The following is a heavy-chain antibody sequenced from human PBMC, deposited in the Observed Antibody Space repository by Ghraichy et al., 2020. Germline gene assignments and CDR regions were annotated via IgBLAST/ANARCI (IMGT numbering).Heavy chain of an antibody. V-gene: IGHV4-59*08. CDR3: ARGIRYVDF. J-gene: IGHJ4*02. Sequence: SQTLSLTCTVSSDSIRSYYWTWIRQPPGKRLEWIGDIHYTGSTNYNPSLKSRLTISVDTPKNQFSLRLTSVTAADTAVYYCARGIRYVDFWGQGTLVTVSS. CDR1: SDSIRSYY. CDR2: IHYTGST. D-gene: IGHD3-9*01.